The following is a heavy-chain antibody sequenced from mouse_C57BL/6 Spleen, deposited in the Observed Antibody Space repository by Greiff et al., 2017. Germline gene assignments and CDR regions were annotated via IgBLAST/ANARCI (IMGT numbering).Heavy chain of an antibody. J-gene: IGHJ3*01. CDR1: GYTFTSYW. Sequence: VQLQQSGAELVRPGTSVKLSCKASGYTFTSYWMHWVKQRPGQGLEWIGVIDPSDSYTNYNQKFKGKATLTVDTSSSTAYMQLSSLTSEDSAVYYCARKVDYDGRFAYWGQGTLVTVSA. CDR2: IDPSDSYT. V-gene: IGHV1-59*01. D-gene: IGHD2-4*01. CDR3: ARKVDYDGRFAY.